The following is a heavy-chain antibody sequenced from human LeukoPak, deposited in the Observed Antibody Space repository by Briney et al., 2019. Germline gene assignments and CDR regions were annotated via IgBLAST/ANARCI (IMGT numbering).Heavy chain of an antibody. D-gene: IGHD5-24*01. V-gene: IGHV3-23*01. Sequence: GGSLRLSCAASGFKFSDYAMNWVRQAPGKGLEWVSGLFGSGGGISYADSVKGRFTICRDNSKNTLYLQMNSLTADDTAVYYCAKDLRPDGYWDIDSWGQGTLVIV. CDR1: GFKFSDYA. J-gene: IGHJ4*02. CDR2: LFGSGGGI. CDR3: AKDLRPDGYWDIDS.